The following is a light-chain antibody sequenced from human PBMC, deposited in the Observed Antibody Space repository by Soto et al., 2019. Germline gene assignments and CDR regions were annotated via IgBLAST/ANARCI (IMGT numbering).Light chain of an antibody. V-gene: IGLV1-40*01. Sequence: QPVLTQPPSVSGAPGQRVTISCTGSSSNIGAGYDVHWYQQLPGTAPKLLIYGNSNRPSGVPDRFSGSKSGTSASLAITGLLAEDEADYYCQSYDSSLLALFGGGIKVTVL. CDR1: SSNIGAGYD. CDR2: GNS. J-gene: IGLJ3*02. CDR3: QSYDSSLLAL.